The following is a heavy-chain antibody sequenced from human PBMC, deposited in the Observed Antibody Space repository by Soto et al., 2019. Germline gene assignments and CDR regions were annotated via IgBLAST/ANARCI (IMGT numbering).Heavy chain of an antibody. CDR1: GFTFGDYA. J-gene: IGHJ2*01. CDR2: IRSKAYGGTT. D-gene: IGHD3-3*01. Sequence: PGGSLRLSCTASGFTFGDYAMSWFRQAPGKGLEWVGFIRSKAYGGTTEYAASVKGRFTISRDDSKSIAYLQMNSLKTEDTAVYYCTVFDFWIGYSNWYLDLWGRGPLVTVSS. CDR3: TVFDFWIGYSNWYLDL. V-gene: IGHV3-49*03.